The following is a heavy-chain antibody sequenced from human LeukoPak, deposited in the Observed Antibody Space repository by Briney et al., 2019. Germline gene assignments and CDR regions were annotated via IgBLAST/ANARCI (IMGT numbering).Heavy chain of an antibody. V-gene: IGHV3-33*06. CDR3: AKANLESRGIAAAHDY. CDR1: GFTFSSYG. Sequence: GRSLRLSCAASGFTFSSYGMHWVRQAPGKGLEWVAVIWYDGSNKYYADSVKGRFTISRDNSKNTLYLQMNSLRAEDTAVYYCAKANLESRGIAAAHDYWGQGTLVTVSS. CDR2: IWYDGSNK. D-gene: IGHD6-13*01. J-gene: IGHJ4*02.